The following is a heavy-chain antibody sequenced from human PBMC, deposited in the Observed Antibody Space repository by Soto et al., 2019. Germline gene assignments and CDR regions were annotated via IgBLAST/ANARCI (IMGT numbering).Heavy chain of an antibody. Sequence: QVQLVQSGAEVKKPGASVKVSCKASGYTFSSYGISWVRQAPGQGLEWMGWISAYNGNTNYAQKLQDRVTMTTDTSTSTAYMEQRSLRAEDTAVYYGEIYGYCSDGSCYDYWGQGTLVTVSS. J-gene: IGHJ4*02. CDR2: ISAYNGNT. V-gene: IGHV1-18*01. CDR1: GYTFSSYG. D-gene: IGHD2-15*01. CDR3: EIYGYCSDGSCYDY.